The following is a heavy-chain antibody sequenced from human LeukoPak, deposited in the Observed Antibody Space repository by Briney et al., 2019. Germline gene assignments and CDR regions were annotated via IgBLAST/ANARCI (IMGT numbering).Heavy chain of an antibody. J-gene: IGHJ6*02. Sequence: PGGSLRLSCAASGFTFSSYAMSWVRQAPGKGLEWVSAISGSGGSTYYADSVKGRFTISRDNSKNTLYLQMNSLRAEDTAVYYCAKIIAEEIVVAPWDGMDVWGQGTTVTVSS. CDR2: ISGSGGST. CDR3: AKIIAEEIVVAPWDGMDV. V-gene: IGHV3-23*01. D-gene: IGHD3-22*01. CDR1: GFTFSSYA.